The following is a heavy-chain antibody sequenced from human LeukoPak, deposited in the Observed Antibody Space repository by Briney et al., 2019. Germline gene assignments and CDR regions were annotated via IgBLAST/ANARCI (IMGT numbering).Heavy chain of an antibody. CDR3: ARHEGIAVAGHYYYGMDV. D-gene: IGHD6-19*01. CDR2: MYYTGST. CDR1: GGPISNDY. V-gene: IGHV4-59*08. J-gene: IGHJ6*02. Sequence: SETLSLTCTVSGGPISNDYWNWIRQTPGKGLEWIGHMYYTGSTKYNPSFKSRVTISSDTSNNHFSLRLTSVTAADTAVYYCARHEGIAVAGHYYYGMDVWGQGTTVTVSS.